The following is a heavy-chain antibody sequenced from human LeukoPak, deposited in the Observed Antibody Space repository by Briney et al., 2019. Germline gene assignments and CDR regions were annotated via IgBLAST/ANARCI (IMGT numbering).Heavy chain of an antibody. V-gene: IGHV1-46*01. CDR2: INPSGGST. D-gene: IGHD3-10*01. Sequence: VSVKVSCKASGYTFTSYYMHWVRQAPGQGLEWMGIINPSGGSTSYAQKFQGRVTMTRDTSTSTVYMELSSLRSEDTAVYYCARASLGEVVAPGDAFDIWGQGTMVTVSS. CDR1: GYTFTSYY. CDR3: ARASLGEVVAPGDAFDI. J-gene: IGHJ3*02.